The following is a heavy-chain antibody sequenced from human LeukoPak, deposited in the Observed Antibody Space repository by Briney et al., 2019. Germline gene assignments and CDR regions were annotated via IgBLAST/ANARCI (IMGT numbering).Heavy chain of an antibody. CDR3: ARDAAYYDSSFDY. V-gene: IGHV3-48*04. CDR2: ISSSSSTI. CDR1: GFTFSSYS. Sequence: PGGSLRLSCAASGFTFSSYSMNWVRQAPGKGLEWVSYISSSSSTIYYADSVKGRFTISRDNAKNSLYLQMNSLGAEDTAVYYCARDAAYYDSSFDYWGQGTLVTVSS. J-gene: IGHJ4*02. D-gene: IGHD3-3*01.